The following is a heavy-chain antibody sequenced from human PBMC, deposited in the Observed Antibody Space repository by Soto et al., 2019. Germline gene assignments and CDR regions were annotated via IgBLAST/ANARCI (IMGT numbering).Heavy chain of an antibody. J-gene: IGHJ4*02. CDR2: INHSGST. V-gene: IGHV4-34*01. CDR1: GGSFSGYY. D-gene: IGHD2-21*01. Sequence: KTSETLSLTCAVYGGSFSGYYWTWIRQPPGTGLEWIGEINHSGSTNYNPSLKSRVTISVDTSKNQFSLKLSSVTAADTAVYYGARGQYYGHSDYCGQGTLVTVSS. CDR3: ARGQYYGHSDY.